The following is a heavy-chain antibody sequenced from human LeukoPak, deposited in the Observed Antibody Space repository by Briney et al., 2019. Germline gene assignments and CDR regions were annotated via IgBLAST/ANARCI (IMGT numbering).Heavy chain of an antibody. J-gene: IGHJ4*02. D-gene: IGHD4-23*01. CDR1: GFTFSSYG. V-gene: IGHV3-48*04. CDR3: ARDRANYGGSPSDY. Sequence: GGSLRLSCAASGFTFSSYGMHWVRQAPGKGLEWVSYISSSSSTIYYADSVKGRFTISRDNAKNSLYLQMNSLRAEDTAVYYCARDRANYGGSPSDYWGQGTLVTVSS. CDR2: ISSSSSTI.